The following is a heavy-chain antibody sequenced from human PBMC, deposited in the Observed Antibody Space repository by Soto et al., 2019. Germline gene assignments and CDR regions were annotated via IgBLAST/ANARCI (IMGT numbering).Heavy chain of an antibody. CDR2: IIPLSGTP. CDR1: GGTFSNYA. Sequence: QVQLVQSGAEVKKPGSSVKVSCKASGGTFSNYALTWVRQAPGQGLEWMGGIIPLSGTPNYAQKFQGRVTSTADKATTTVYIELSSLSSEDTAVYYCTREIQLWSWGKGTLVTVSS. J-gene: IGHJ5*02. V-gene: IGHV1-69*06. CDR3: TREIQLWS. D-gene: IGHD5-18*01.